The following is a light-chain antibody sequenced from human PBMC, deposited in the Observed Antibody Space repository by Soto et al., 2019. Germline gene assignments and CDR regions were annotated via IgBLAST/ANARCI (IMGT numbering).Light chain of an antibody. CDR2: KAS. CDR1: QSISSW. V-gene: IGKV1-5*03. Sequence: DIQMTQSPSTLSASVGDRVTITCRASQSISSWLAWYQQKPGKAPKLLIYKASSLESGVPLRFSGSRSGTDFTLTISSLQPDDFANYYCQEYNSYSWTFGQGTKVEIK. CDR3: QEYNSYSWT. J-gene: IGKJ1*01.